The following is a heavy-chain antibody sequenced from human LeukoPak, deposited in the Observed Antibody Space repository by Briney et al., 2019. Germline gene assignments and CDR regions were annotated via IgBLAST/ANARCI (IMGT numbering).Heavy chain of an antibody. CDR1: GFIFNDYW. D-gene: IGHD3-3*01. V-gene: IGHV3-7*03. J-gene: IGHJ4*02. CDR3: ARALSA. CDR2: IEEDGSEI. Sequence: PGGSLRLSCAASGFIFNDYWMHWVRQAPGKGLEWVANIEEDGSEIYYVDSVKGRFSISRDNAKNSLYLQMNSLRAEDTAVYYCARALSAWGQGTLVTVSS.